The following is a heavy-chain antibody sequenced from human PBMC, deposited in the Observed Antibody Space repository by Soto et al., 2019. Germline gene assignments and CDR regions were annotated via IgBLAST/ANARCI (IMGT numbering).Heavy chain of an antibody. CDR3: ARDYGDSSGYYRSNAFDI. D-gene: IGHD3-22*01. Sequence: QVQLQESGPGLVKPSQTLSLTCTVSGGSISSGGYYWSWIRQHPGKGLEWIGYISYSGSTYYNPSLKSRVTIPVDTSKNHFSLRLSSVTAADTAVYYCARDYGDSSGYYRSNAFDIGGPGTMVTVSS. CDR2: ISYSGST. J-gene: IGHJ3*02. CDR1: GGSISSGGYY. V-gene: IGHV4-31*03.